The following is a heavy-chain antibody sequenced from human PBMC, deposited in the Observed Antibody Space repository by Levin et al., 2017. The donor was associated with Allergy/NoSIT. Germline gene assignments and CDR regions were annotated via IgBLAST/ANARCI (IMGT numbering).Heavy chain of an antibody. CDR1: GFSLSTSGMC. J-gene: IGHJ6*02. D-gene: IGHD4-17*01. Sequence: SGPTLVKPTQTLTLTCTFSGFSLSTSGMCVSWIRQPPGKALEWLALIDWDDDKYYSTSLKTRLTISKDTSKNQVVLTMTNMDPVDTATYYCARIRYHGDYGFYYYGMDVWGQGTTVTVSS. CDR3: ARIRYHGDYGFYYYGMDV. CDR2: IDWDDDK. V-gene: IGHV2-70*01.